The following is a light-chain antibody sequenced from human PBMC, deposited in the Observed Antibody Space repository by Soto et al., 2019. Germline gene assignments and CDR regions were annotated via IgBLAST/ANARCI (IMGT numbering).Light chain of an antibody. CDR2: DAS. J-gene: IGKJ1*01. Sequence: EIVLTQSPGTLSLSPGERATLSCRASQSVSSSYLAWYQQKPGQAPRLLIYDASSRATGIPDRFSGSGSGTDFTLTSSRLEPEDFAMYYCQQYGTSRTWTFGQGTKVEIK. CDR3: QQYGTSRTWT. CDR1: QSVSSSY. V-gene: IGKV3-20*01.